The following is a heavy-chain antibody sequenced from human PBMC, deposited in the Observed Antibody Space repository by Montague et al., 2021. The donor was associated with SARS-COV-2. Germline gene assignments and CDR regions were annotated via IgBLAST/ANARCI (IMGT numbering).Heavy chain of an antibody. D-gene: IGHD3-16*01. Sequence: SLRLSCAASGFSLSSYWMHWVRQAPGKGLVWVSRINSDGSSTNYADSVKGRFTISRDNAKNTLCLQMNSLRAEDTAVYYCVFLGGHFDYWGQGTLVTVSS. V-gene: IGHV3-74*01. J-gene: IGHJ4*02. CDR3: VFLGGHFDY. CDR1: GFSLSSYW. CDR2: INSDGSST.